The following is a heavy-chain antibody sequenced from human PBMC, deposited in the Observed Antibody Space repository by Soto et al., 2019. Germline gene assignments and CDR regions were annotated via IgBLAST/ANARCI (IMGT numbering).Heavy chain of an antibody. CDR2: ISDNSGNT. CDR1: GYSFTSYG. V-gene: IGHV1-18*04. CDR3: VRDPQRNDY. Sequence: QVQLVQSGPEVKKPGASVKVSCKASGYSFTSYGVSWVRQAPGQGLEWMGWISDNSGNTDYAQKFRDRVTMTTETSTSTAYMDLRSLRSDDTAVYYCVRDPQRNDYWGQGTLVTVSS. D-gene: IGHD6-25*01. J-gene: IGHJ4*02.